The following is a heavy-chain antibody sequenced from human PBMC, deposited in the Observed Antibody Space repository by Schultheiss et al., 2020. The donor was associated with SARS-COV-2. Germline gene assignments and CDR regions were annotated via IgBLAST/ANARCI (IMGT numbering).Heavy chain of an antibody. J-gene: IGHJ1*01. CDR2: INHSGST. CDR3: ASGKDCGGDCYGAEYFQH. CDR1: GGSFSGYY. V-gene: IGHV4-34*01. Sequence: SQTLSLTCAVYGGSFSGYYWSWIRQPPGKGLEWIGEINHSGSTNYNPSLKSRVTISVDTSKNQFSLKLSSVTAADTAVYYCASGKDCGGDCYGAEYFQHWGQGTLVTVSS. D-gene: IGHD2-21*02.